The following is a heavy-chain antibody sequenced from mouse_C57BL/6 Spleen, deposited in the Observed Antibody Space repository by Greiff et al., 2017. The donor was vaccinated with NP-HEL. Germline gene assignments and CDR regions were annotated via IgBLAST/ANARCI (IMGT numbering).Heavy chain of an antibody. J-gene: IGHJ3*01. V-gene: IGHV1-7*01. CDR3: ARDFVDYGAWFAY. D-gene: IGHD2-4*01. CDR1: GYTFTSYW. Sequence: QVQLQQSGAELAKPGASVKLSCKASGYTFTSYWMHWVKQRPGQGLEWIGYINPSSGYTKYNQKFKDKATLTADKSSSTAYMQLSSLTYEDSAVYYCARDFVDYGAWFAYWGQGTLVTVSA. CDR2: INPSSGYT.